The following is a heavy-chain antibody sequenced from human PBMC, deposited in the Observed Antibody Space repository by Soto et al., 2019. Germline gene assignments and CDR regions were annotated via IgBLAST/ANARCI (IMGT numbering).Heavy chain of an antibody. CDR3: AKGGLRSCGVGTCLWFCDL. CDR1: QFTFSTYA. Sequence: EVQLLESGGGLVQPGGSLRLSCAASQFTFSTYAMSWVRQAPGKGLEWVSAISDSGDFTYYADSVKGRFTISRDNSMKTRYPQMNSLGAEHTAVYYCAKGGLRSCGVGTCLWFCDLRGRGPLVTVSA. CDR2: ISDSGDFT. D-gene: IGHD2-15*01. V-gene: IGHV3-23*01. J-gene: IGHJ2*01.